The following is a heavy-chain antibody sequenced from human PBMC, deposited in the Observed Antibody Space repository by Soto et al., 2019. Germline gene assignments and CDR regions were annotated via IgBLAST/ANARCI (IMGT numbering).Heavy chain of an antibody. D-gene: IGHD1-26*01. CDR1: GCNLTTFF. Sequence: WAAVKVSCKACGCNLTTFFMHWVRQAPGQGLEWMGVINPGYPAGRSTTYAQKFQGRVTMTTDTSTSTVYMELSRLRSDDTAVYYCAREAIVAGATTGMDVLGQGTTGTVSS. CDR2: INPGYPAGRST. CDR3: AREAIVAGATTGMDV. J-gene: IGHJ6*02. V-gene: IGHV1-46*01.